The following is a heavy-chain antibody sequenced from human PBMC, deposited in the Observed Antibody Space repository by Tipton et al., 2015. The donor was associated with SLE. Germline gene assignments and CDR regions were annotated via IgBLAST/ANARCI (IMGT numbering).Heavy chain of an antibody. CDR2: ISGSGGST. Sequence: SLRLSCAASGFTFSSYAMSWVRQAPGKGLEWVSAISGSGGSTYCADSVKGRFTISRDNSKNTLYLQMNSLRAEDTAVYYCAKDGPVHYDFWSGYYREGAFDIWGQGTMVTVSS. CDR3: AKDGPVHYDFWSGYYREGAFDI. V-gene: IGHV3-23*01. D-gene: IGHD3-3*01. CDR1: GFTFSSYA. J-gene: IGHJ3*02.